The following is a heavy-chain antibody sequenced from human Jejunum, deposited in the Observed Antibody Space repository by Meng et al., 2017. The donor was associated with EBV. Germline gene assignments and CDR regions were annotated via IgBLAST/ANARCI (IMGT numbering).Heavy chain of an antibody. Sequence: VQLQESGPGLVKPSGTLSLTCAVSGDSISSSNWWSWVRQPPGKGLEWIGEIYHSGSTNYNPSLKSRVTISVDKSKNQSSLKLSSVTAADTAVYYCARYGSGYFPALWYWGQGTLVTVSS. CDR3: ARYGSGYFPALWY. CDR1: GDSISSSNW. D-gene: IGHD3-3*01. V-gene: IGHV4-4*02. CDR2: IYHSGST. J-gene: IGHJ4*02.